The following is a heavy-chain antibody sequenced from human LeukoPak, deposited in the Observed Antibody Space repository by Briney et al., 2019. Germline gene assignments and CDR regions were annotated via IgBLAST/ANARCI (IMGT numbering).Heavy chain of an antibody. CDR2: ISYNGGNK. CDR1: GFTFSSFG. J-gene: IGHJ4*02. V-gene: IGHV3-30*18. CDR3: AKDRLLYRAHGVCYSDLFDY. Sequence: PGRSLRLSCAASGFTFSSFGMHWVRQAPGKGLEWVAVISYNGGNKYYANSVKGRFTISRDNSKNTLYLQMNSLRAEDTAVYYCAKDRLLYRAHGVCYSDLFDYWGQGTLVTVSS. D-gene: IGHD2-8*01.